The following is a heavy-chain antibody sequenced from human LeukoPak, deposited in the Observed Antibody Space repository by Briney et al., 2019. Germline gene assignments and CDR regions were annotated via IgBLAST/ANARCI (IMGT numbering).Heavy chain of an antibody. J-gene: IGHJ4*02. CDR1: GFTFSSYG. Sequence: GGSLRLSCAASGFTFSSYGMHWVRQAPGKGLEWVAVISYDGSNKYYADSVKGRFTISRDNSKNTLYLQMNSLRAEDTAVYYCAKPDMVRGVIMWVADYWGQGTLVTVSS. CDR3: AKPDMVRGVIMWVADY. D-gene: IGHD3-10*01. V-gene: IGHV3-30*18. CDR2: ISYDGSNK.